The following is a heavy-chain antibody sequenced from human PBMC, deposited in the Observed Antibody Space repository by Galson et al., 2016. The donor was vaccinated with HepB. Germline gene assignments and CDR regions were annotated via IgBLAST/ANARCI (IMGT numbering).Heavy chain of an antibody. CDR3: ATQYCSGGSCYSAAPGYWYFDL. D-gene: IGHD2-15*01. CDR1: GFTFSSYG. V-gene: IGHV3-30*03. Sequence: SLRLSCAASGFTFSSYGMHWVRQAPGKGLEWVAGISYDETNKYYADSVRGRFTISRDIFMNTLWLQMSSLRAEDTAVYYCATQYCSGGSCYSAAPGYWYFDLWGRGTLVTVSS. CDR2: ISYDETNK. J-gene: IGHJ2*01.